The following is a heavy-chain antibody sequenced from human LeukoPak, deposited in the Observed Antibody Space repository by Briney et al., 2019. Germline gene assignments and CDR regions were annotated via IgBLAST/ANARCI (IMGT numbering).Heavy chain of an antibody. CDR3: AANGYSSGWYLDY. J-gene: IGHJ4*02. CDR2: ISYDGSNK. CDR1: GFTFSSYA. D-gene: IGHD6-19*01. Sequence: GRSLRLSCAASGFTFSSYAMHWVRQAPGKGLEWVAVISYDGSNKYYADSVKGRFTISRDNSKNTLYLQMNSLRAGDTAVYYCAANGYSSGWYLDYWGQGTLVTVSS. V-gene: IGHV3-30-3*01.